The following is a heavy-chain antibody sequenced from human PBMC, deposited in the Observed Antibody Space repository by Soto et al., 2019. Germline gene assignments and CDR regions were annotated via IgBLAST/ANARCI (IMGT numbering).Heavy chain of an antibody. CDR3: ARAYGCNQNYYYYRYGMDV. Sequence: WASVKVSCKASGYTFTSYYMHWVRQAPGQGLEWMGWINPNSGGTNYAQKFQGWVTMARDTSISTAYMELSRLRPDDTAVYYCARAYGCNQNYYYYRYGMDVPAQGTTVTVS. D-gene: IGHD1-7*01. J-gene: IGHJ6*02. V-gene: IGHV1-2*04. CDR2: INPNSGGT. CDR1: GYTFTSYY.